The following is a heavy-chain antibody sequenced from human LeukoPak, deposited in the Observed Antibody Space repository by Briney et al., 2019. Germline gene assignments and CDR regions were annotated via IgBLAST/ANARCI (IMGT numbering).Heavy chain of an antibody. J-gene: IGHJ4*02. CDR3: ARGAKYYYGSGSYHFDY. Sequence: SVTPSLTCAVYGGSFSGYYWSWIRQPPGKGLEWIGEINHSGSTNYNPSLKSRVTISVDTSKNQFSLKLSSVTAADTAVYYCARGAKYYYGSGSYHFDYWGQGTLVTVSS. D-gene: IGHD3-10*01. CDR2: INHSGST. V-gene: IGHV4-34*01. CDR1: GGSFSGYY.